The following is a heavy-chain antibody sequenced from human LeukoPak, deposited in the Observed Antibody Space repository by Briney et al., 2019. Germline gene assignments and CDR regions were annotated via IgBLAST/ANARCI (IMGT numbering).Heavy chain of an antibody. Sequence: PGGSLRLSCAASGFTFSSYAMSWVRQAPGKGLEWVSAISGSGGSTYYADSVKGRFTISRDNSKNTLYLQMNSLRAEDTAVYYCAKGKLLYGGNPAFDYWGQGTLVTVSS. CDR1: GFTFSSYA. V-gene: IGHV3-23*01. CDR3: AKGKLLYGGNPAFDY. D-gene: IGHD4-23*01. J-gene: IGHJ4*02. CDR2: ISGSGGST.